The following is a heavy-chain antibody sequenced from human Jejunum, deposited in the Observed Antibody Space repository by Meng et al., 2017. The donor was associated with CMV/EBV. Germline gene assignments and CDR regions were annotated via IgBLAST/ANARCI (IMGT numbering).Heavy chain of an antibody. J-gene: IGHJ4*02. Sequence: SISSSYWPWIRQPPGKGLEWIGYVYYSGSTNYNPPLKSRVTISVDTSKNQFSLKLSSVTAADTAVYYCARVPAELGSSSSWYYFDYWGQGTLVTVSS. CDR3: ARVPAELGSSSSWYYFDY. V-gene: IGHV4-59*01. CDR2: VYYSGST. CDR1: SISSSY. D-gene: IGHD6-13*01.